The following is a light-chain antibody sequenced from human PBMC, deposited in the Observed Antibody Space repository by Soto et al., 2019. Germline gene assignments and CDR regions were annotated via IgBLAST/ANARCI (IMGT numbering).Light chain of an antibody. Sequence: ETVLTQSPGTLSLSPGERATLSCRASQSVSSSYLAWYQQRPGQAPRLLIYGVSSRATGIPDRFSGSGSGTDFTLTISRLEPEDFAVDYCQQYGSSPPITFGQGTRLEIK. CDR1: QSVSSSY. J-gene: IGKJ5*01. CDR3: QQYGSSPPIT. CDR2: GVS. V-gene: IGKV3-20*01.